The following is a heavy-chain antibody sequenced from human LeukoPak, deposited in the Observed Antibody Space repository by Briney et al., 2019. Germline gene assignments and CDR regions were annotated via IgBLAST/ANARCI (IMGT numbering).Heavy chain of an antibody. Sequence: GASLRLSCAASGFTFSNCAMSWVRQAPGEGPEGVSAITGSGFETYHADSVKGRFTISRDNSNPALFLQMNSLRAEDTAVYYCVKGSDAARPYYFDYWGQGTLVTVSS. V-gene: IGHV3-23*01. CDR1: GFTFSNCA. J-gene: IGHJ4*02. CDR2: ITGSGFET. CDR3: VKGSDAARPYYFDY. D-gene: IGHD2-2*01.